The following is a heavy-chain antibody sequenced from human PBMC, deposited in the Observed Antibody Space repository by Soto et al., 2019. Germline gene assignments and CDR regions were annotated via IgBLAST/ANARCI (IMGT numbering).Heavy chain of an antibody. CDR2: ISAYNGHT. CDR3: AREGAGTCPLGY. J-gene: IGHJ4*02. Sequence: QVQLVQSGPEVKKPGASVKVSCKASGYTFTNYGFNWVRQAPGQGLEWMGWISAYNGHTKHSQIFQARVIMTTDTSTSTAYMELRSLTSDDTAVYYCAREGAGTCPLGYWGQGTLVTVSS. V-gene: IGHV1-18*01. D-gene: IGHD3-16*01. CDR1: GYTFTNYG.